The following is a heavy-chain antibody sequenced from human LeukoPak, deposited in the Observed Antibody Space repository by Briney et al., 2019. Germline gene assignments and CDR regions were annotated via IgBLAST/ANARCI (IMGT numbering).Heavy chain of an antibody. CDR3: ARYRQPLYCGGDCYDRGYFDY. CDR2: IYYSGST. CDR1: GGSISSYY. D-gene: IGHD2-21*02. J-gene: IGHJ4*02. Sequence: SETLSLTCTVSGGSISSYYWSWIRQPPGKGLEWIGYIYYSGSTYYNPSLKSRVTISVDTSKNQFSLKLSSVTAADTAVYYCARYRQPLYCGGDCYDRGYFDYWGQGTLVTVSS. V-gene: IGHV4-59*12.